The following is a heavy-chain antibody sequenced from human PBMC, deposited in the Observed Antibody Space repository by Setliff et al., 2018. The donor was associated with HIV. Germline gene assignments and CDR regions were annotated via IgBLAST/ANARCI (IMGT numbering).Heavy chain of an antibody. Sequence: ASVKVSCKASGYTFTSYGISWVRQAPGQGLEWMGWISAYNGNTNYAQKLQGRVTMTTDTSTSTAYMELRSLRSDDTAVYYCARDILPVEMATICVYWGQGTLVTVSS. J-gene: IGHJ4*02. CDR2: ISAYNGNT. D-gene: IGHD5-12*01. CDR3: ARDILPVEMATICVY. V-gene: IGHV1-18*01. CDR1: GYTFTSYG.